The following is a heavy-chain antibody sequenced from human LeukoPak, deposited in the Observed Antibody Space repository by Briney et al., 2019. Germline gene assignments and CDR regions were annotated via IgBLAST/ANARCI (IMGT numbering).Heavy chain of an antibody. Sequence: SETLSLTCTVSGGSISSYYWSWIRQPPGKGLEWIGYIYYSGSTNYNPSLKSRVTISVDTSKNQFSLKLSSVTAADTAVYYCARGRASYYYDSSGYLQTYYFDCWGQGTLVTVSS. J-gene: IGHJ4*02. CDR2: IYYSGST. CDR1: GGSISSYY. D-gene: IGHD3-22*01. CDR3: ARGRASYYYDSSGYLQTYYFDC. V-gene: IGHV4-59*01.